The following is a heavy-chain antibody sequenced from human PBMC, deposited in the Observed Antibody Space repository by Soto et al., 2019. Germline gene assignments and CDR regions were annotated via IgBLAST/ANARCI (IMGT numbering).Heavy chain of an antibody. D-gene: IGHD4-4*01. CDR3: WGRHDYSSFESPIAFDY. Sequence: QVQLQESGPGLVKPSETLSLTCTVSGGSISSYYWSWIRQPPGRGVEWIGCIYYSGSTNHNPSPHRRGTISGATSKNQFSLKVISVISADNAVVFCWGRHDYSSFESPIAFDYWGQGTLVTVSS. J-gene: IGHJ4*01. CDR2: IYYSGST. CDR1: GGSISSYY. V-gene: IGHV4-59*01.